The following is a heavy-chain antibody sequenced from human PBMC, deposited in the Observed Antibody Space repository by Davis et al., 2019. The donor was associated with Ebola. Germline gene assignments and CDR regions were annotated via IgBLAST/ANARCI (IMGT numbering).Heavy chain of an antibody. J-gene: IGHJ6*03. CDR1: GYTFTGYY. Sequence: ASVKVSCKASGYTFTGYYMHWVRQAPGQGLEWMGWINPNSGGTNYAQKFQGRVTMTRDTSISTAYMELRSLRSDDTAVYYCARRLGAAAGNYYYYYMDVWGKGTTVTVSS. V-gene: IGHV1-2*02. D-gene: IGHD6-13*01. CDR3: ARRLGAAAGNYYYYYMDV. CDR2: INPNSGGT.